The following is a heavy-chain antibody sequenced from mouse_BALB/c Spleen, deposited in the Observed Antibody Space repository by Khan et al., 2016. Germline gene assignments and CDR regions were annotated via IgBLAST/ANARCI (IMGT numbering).Heavy chain of an antibody. V-gene: IGHV1-9*01. CDR2: ILPGSGST. Sequence: QVQLQQSGAELIKPGASVKISCKATGYTFSSYWIEWVKQRPGHGLEWIGEILPGSGSTNYNEKFRGKATFTADTSSNTAYMQLSSLTSEDSAVHYCARTDRRGDFDYWGQGTTLTVSS. J-gene: IGHJ2*01. CDR1: GYTFSSYW. CDR3: ARTDRRGDFDY.